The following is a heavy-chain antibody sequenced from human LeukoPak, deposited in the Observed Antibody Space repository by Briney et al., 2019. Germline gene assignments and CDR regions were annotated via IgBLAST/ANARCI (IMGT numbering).Heavy chain of an antibody. D-gene: IGHD3/OR15-3a*01. CDR1: GFTFSTYW. CDR2: INKDGSEA. Sequence: GGSLRLSCAASGFTFSTYWMHWVRQAPGKGLEWVANINKDGSEANCVDSVKGRFTISRDNARNLLYLQMSGPRAEDTAVYYRVTAWTPKRGYYAFAVGGQGPMAPVS. J-gene: IGHJ3*01. CDR3: VTAWTPKRGYYAFAV. V-gene: IGHV3-7*02.